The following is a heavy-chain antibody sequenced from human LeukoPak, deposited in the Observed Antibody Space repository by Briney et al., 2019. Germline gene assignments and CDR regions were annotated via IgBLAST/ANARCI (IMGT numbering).Heavy chain of an antibody. CDR2: IYYSGST. J-gene: IGHJ5*02. CDR1: GGSISSSSYY. V-gene: IGHV4-39*01. Sequence: PSETLSLTCAVSGGSISSSSYYWGWIRQPPGKGLEWIGSIYYSGSTYYNPSLKSRVTISVDTSKNQFSLKLSSVPAADTAVYYCARHLKKAFGVVIPRPNWFDPWGQGTLVTVSS. D-gene: IGHD3-3*01. CDR3: ARHLKKAFGVVIPRPNWFDP.